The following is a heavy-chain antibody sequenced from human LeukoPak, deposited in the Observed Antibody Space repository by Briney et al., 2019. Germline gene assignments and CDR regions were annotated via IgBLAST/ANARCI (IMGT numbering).Heavy chain of an antibody. V-gene: IGHV3-13*01. Sequence: GGSLRLSCAASGFTVSSYAMHWVRQPIGKGLEWVSALGIAGDTFYPGSVKGRFTISRENARNSLYLQMNSLRAEDTAMYYCTRQMQSHGNFDSWGQGTLVTVSS. J-gene: IGHJ4*02. D-gene: IGHD1-26*01. CDR3: TRQMQSHGNFDS. CDR1: GFTVSSYA. CDR2: LGIAGDT.